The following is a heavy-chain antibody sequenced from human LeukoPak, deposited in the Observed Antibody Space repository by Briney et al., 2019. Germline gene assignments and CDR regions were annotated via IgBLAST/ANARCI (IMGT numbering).Heavy chain of an antibody. D-gene: IGHD6-13*01. V-gene: IGHV3-30*18. J-gene: IGHJ6*02. CDR3: AKDSSSWYSYYYYYGMDV. Sequence: GGSLRLSCAASGFTFSSYGMHWVRQAPGKGLEWVAVTSYDGSNKYYADSVKGRFTISRDNSKNTLYLQMNSLRAEDTAVYYCAKDSSSWYSYYYYYGMDVWGQGTTVTVSS. CDR2: TSYDGSNK. CDR1: GFTFSSYG.